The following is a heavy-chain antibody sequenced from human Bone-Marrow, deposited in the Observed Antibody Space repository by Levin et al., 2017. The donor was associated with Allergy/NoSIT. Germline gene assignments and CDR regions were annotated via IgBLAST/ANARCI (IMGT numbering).Heavy chain of an antibody. J-gene: IGHJ6*02. Sequence: PGGSLRLSCAASGFNFASHALHWVRQAPGKGLEWVALISYDGTNQDHAESVRGRFTISRDNSQNTLFLQMNSLRVEDTAMYFCVRSSHIAVAGRHNFHRLDVWGQGTTVTVSS. D-gene: IGHD6-19*01. CDR1: GFNFASHA. CDR2: ISYDGTNQ. CDR3: VRSSHIAVAGRHNFHRLDV. V-gene: IGHV3-30*04.